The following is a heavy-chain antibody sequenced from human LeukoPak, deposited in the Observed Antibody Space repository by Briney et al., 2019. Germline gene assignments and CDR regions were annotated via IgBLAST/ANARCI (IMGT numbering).Heavy chain of an antibody. CDR1: GYTFTSYY. CDR2: INPSGGST. V-gene: IGHV1-46*01. J-gene: IGHJ6*03. Sequence: ASVKVSCKASGYTFTSYYMHWVRQAPGQGLEWMGIINPSGGSTSYAQKFQGRVTMTRDTSTSTVYMELSSLRSEDTAVYYCARAVRAPSEYSSSSPFRYYYYYMDVWGKGTTVTVSS. D-gene: IGHD6-6*01. CDR3: ARAVRAPSEYSSSSPFRYYYYYMDV.